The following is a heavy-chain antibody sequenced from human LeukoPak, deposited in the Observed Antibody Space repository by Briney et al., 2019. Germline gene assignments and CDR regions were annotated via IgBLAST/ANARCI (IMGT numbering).Heavy chain of an antibody. CDR3: ARVVYDSRGYYSGAFDY. D-gene: IGHD3-22*01. J-gene: IGHJ4*02. CDR2: IKQDGSEK. Sequence: PGGSLRLSCAASGFTFSSYWMTWVRQAPGKGLEWVANIKQDGSEKYYVDSVKGRLTISRDNAKNSLYLQMSTLRAEDTAVYYRARVVYDSRGYYSGAFDYWGQGTLVTVSS. CDR1: GFTFSSYW. V-gene: IGHV3-7*03.